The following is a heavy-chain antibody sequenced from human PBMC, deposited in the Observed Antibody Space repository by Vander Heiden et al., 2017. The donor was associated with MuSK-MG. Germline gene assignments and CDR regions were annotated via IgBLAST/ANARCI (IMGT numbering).Heavy chain of an antibody. V-gene: IGHV3-33*01. CDR2: IWYDGSNK. J-gene: IGHJ5*02. CDR1: GFTFSSYG. D-gene: IGHD6-13*01. CDR3: ARDKFRRAAAGTYWFDP. Sequence: QVQLVESGGGVVQPGRSLRLSCASSGFTFSSYGMHWVRQAPGKGLEWVAVIWYDGSNKYYADSVKGRFTISRDNSKNTLYLQMNSLRAEDTAVYYCARDKFRRAAAGTYWFDPWGQGTLVTVSS.